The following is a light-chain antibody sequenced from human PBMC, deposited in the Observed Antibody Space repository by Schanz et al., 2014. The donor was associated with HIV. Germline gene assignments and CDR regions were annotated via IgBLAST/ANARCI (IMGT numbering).Light chain of an antibody. V-gene: IGKV3-20*01. J-gene: IGKJ4*01. Sequence: EIVLTQSPGTLSLSPGERATLSCRASQSVSSSYLAWYQQKPGQAPRPLIYGASIRATGIPARFSGSGSGTEFTLTISSLQSEDFATYYCQQANSFPPVTFGGGTKVEIK. CDR1: QSVSSSY. CDR3: QQANSFPPVT. CDR2: GAS.